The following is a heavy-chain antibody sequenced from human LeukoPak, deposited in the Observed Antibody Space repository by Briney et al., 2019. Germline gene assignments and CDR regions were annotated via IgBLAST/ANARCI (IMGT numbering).Heavy chain of an antibody. CDR1: GFTVSSNY. J-gene: IGHJ4*02. CDR3: ARHRDSSGYSWPYYFDY. V-gene: IGHV3-66*04. D-gene: IGHD3-22*01. CDR2: IYSGGST. Sequence: GGSLRLSCAASGFTVSSNYMSWVRQAPGKGLEWVSVIYSGGSTYYADSVKGRFTISRDNSKNTLYLQMNSLRAEDTAVYYCARHRDSSGYSWPYYFDYWGQGALVTVSS.